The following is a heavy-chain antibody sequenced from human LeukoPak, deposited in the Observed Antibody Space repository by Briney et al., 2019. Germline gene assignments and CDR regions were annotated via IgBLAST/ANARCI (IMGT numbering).Heavy chain of an antibody. V-gene: IGHV4-4*07. D-gene: IGHD7-27*01. CDR1: GGSISSYY. Sequence: SETLSLTCTVSGGSISSYYWRWIRQPAGKGLEWIGRIYTCGRTNYNPSLKSRVTISVDTSKNQFSLKRSSVTAADTAVYYCARSRLGMGLDYWCQGTLVTVSS. CDR3: ARSRLGMGLDY. J-gene: IGHJ4*02. CDR2: IYTCGRT.